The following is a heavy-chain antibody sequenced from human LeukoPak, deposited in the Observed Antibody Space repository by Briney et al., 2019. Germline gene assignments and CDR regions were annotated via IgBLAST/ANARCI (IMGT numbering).Heavy chain of an antibody. V-gene: IGHV1-3*01. CDR2: INAGNGNT. J-gene: IGHJ6*02. CDR1: GYTFTSYA. CDR3: ARDGHYYYYYGMDV. Sequence: WASVKVSCKASGYTFTSYAMHWVRQAPGQRLEWMGWINAGNGNTKYSQKFQGRVTITRDTSASTAYMGLSSLRSEDTAVYYCARDGHYYYYYGMDVWGQGTTVTVSS.